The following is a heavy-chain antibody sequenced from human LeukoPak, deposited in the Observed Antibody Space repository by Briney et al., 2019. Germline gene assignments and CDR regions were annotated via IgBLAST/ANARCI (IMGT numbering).Heavy chain of an antibody. CDR1: GFTFSNYW. CDR2: IKTDGSEK. Sequence: GGSLRVCCEGSGFTFSNYWMSWVRQAPGKGLEWVANIKTDGSEKYYVDSVKGRFTISRDNAKNSLYLQMNSLRAEDTAVYYCARGSSSWHYWGQGTLVTVSS. CDR3: ARGSSSWHY. J-gene: IGHJ4*02. V-gene: IGHV3-7*01. D-gene: IGHD6-13*01.